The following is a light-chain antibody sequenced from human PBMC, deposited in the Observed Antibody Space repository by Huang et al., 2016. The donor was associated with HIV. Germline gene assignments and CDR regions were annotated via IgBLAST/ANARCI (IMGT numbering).Light chain of an antibody. CDR3: QHYNNWPWYT. Sequence: EIVMTQSPATLSVSPGERATLSCRASQSVNSNLAWYQQKPGQAPRLLIYGASSRATGVPARFTGTVSVTVFTLTISSLQSEDFAVYYCQHYNNWPWYTFGQGTKVEIK. CDR1: QSVNSN. V-gene: IGKV3-15*01. CDR2: GAS. J-gene: IGKJ2*01.